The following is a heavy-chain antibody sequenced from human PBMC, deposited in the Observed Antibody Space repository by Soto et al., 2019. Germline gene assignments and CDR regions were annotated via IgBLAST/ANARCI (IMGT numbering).Heavy chain of an antibody. CDR3: ARGGATIFGVIDS. CDR1: GYSFFSYY. CDR2: FLASGGNT. D-gene: IGHD3-3*02. V-gene: IGHV1-46*01. Sequence: GASVKVSCKASGYSFFSYYMHWVRQAPGQGLEWMGRFLASGGNTFYAQRFRGRVSMTRDTSSTNTVSLELTSLTSDDTAVYYCARGGATIFGVIDSWGQGTRVTVSS. J-gene: IGHJ4*02.